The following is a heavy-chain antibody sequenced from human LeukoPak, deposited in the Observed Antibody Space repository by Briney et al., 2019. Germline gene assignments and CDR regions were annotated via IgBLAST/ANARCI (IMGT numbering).Heavy chain of an antibody. J-gene: IGHJ4*02. D-gene: IGHD7-27*01. CDR2: IYYSGST. Sequence: SETLSLTCTVSGGSISSYYWSWIRQPPGKGLEWIGYIYYSGSTNYNPSLKSRVTMSVDTSKNQFSLKLSSVTAADTAVYYCARGPTGYFDYWGQGTLVTVSS. CDR1: GGSISSYY. CDR3: ARGPTGYFDY. V-gene: IGHV4-59*12.